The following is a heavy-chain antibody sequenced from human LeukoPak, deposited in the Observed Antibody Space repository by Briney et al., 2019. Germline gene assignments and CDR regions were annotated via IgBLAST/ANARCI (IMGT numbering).Heavy chain of an antibody. V-gene: IGHV3-48*01. Sequence: GGSLRLSCAASGFTFSSYSMNWVRQAPGKGLEWISYISSSSSTIYYADSVKGRFTISRDNAKNSLYLQLNSLRAEDTAVYYCARVLHKRNYDCSDYYGSWGQGTLVTVSS. CDR2: ISSSSSTI. CDR1: GFTFSSYS. J-gene: IGHJ5*02. D-gene: IGHD3-22*01. CDR3: ARVLHKRNYDCSDYYGS.